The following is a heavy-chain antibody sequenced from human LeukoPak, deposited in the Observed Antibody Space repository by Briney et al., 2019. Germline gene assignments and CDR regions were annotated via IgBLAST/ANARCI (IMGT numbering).Heavy chain of an antibody. CDR2: IHYSGST. D-gene: IGHD3-22*01. CDR3: ARTHYYDSSGYYFDY. CDR1: GGSISSYY. V-gene: IGHV4-59*01. Sequence: SETLSLTCTVSGGSISSYYWSWIRQPPGKGLEWIGYIHYSGSTHYNPSLKSRVTISVDTSKNQVSLKLSSVTAADTAVYYCARTHYYDSSGYYFDYWGQGTLVTVSS. J-gene: IGHJ4*02.